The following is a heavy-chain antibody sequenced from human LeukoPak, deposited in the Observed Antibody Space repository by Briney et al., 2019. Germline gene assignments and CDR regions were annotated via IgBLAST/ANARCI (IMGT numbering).Heavy chain of an antibody. CDR2: ISSSSSTI. J-gene: IGHJ3*02. D-gene: IGHD2-2*02. V-gene: IGHV3-48*01. CDR1: GFTFSSYS. Sequence: GGSLRLSCAASGFTFSSYSMNWVRQAPGKGLEWVSYISSSSSTIYYADSVKGRFTISRDNAKNSLYLQMNSLRAEDTAVYYCAREQYQLLYRDYAFDIWGQGIMVTVSS. CDR3: AREQYQLLYRDYAFDI.